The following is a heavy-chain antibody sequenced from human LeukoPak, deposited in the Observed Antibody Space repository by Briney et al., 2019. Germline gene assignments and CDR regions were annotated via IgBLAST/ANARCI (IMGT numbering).Heavy chain of an antibody. CDR1: GFTFSNYN. D-gene: IGHD6-19*01. CDR3: ARKYSSGWYYFDY. V-gene: IGHV3-21*01. Sequence: GGSLRLSCAASGFTFSNYNMNWVGQAPGKGLEWVSSISSSGSFIYYADSVKGRFTISRDSAKNSLYLQMNSLRAEDTAVYYCARKYSSGWYYFDYWGQGTLVTVSS. J-gene: IGHJ4*02. CDR2: ISSSGSFI.